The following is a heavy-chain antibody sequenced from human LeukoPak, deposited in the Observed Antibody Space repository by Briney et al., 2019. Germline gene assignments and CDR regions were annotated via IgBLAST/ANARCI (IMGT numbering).Heavy chain of an antibody. D-gene: IGHD5-18*01. CDR1: GFTFSSSG. V-gene: IGHV3-33*01. J-gene: IGHJ3*02. CDR2: IWHDGSNK. CDR3: ASTGDTAMVNDAFDI. Sequence: RGSLRLSCAESGFTFSSSGMHWGRPAPHKGRGWVAVIWHDGSNKYYADSVKGRFTISRDNSKNTLYLQMNSLRAEDTAVYYCASTGDTAMVNDAFDIWGQGTMVTVSS.